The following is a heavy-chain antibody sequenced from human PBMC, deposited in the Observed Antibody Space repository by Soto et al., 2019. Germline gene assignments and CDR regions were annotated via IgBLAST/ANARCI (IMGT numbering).Heavy chain of an antibody. D-gene: IGHD5-18*01. CDR3: ARDRRGYSYGYYYYYGMDV. V-gene: IGHV4-31*03. CDR2: IYYSGST. CDR1: GGSICSGGYY. Sequence: SESLSLTCTVSGGSICSGGYYWCWIQQHPGKGLEWIGYIYYSGSTYYNPSLKSRVTISVDTSKNQFSLKLSSVTAADTAVYYCARDRRGYSYGYYYYYGMDVWGQGTTVTVSS. J-gene: IGHJ6*02.